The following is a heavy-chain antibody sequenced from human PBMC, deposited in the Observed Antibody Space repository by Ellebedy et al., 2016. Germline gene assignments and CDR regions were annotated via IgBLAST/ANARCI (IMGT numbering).Heavy chain of an antibody. V-gene: IGHV4-39*01. J-gene: IGHJ5*02. CDR3: ARHVWSSYSSSRTYNWFDP. CDR2: IYYSGST. CDR1: GGSISSSSYY. Sequence: SETLSLTCTVSGGSISSSSYYWGWIRQPPGKGLEWIGSIYYSGSTYYNPSLKSRVTISVDTSKNQFSLKLSSVTAADTAVYYCARHVWSSYSSSRTYNWFDPWGQGTLVTVSS. D-gene: IGHD6-6*01.